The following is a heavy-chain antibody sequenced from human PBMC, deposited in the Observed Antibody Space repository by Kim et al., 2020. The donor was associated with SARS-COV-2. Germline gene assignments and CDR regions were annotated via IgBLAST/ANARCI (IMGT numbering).Heavy chain of an antibody. D-gene: IGHD3-22*01. J-gene: IGHJ4*02. CDR3: AAADYDSSGYYFDY. Sequence: HPSLKSRVSISVDTSKNQFSLKLNSVTAADTAVYYCAAADYDSSGYYFDYWGQGTLVTVSS. V-gene: IGHV4-4*09.